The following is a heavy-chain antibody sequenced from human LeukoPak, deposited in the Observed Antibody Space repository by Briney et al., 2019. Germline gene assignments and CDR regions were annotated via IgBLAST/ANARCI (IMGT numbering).Heavy chain of an antibody. J-gene: IGHJ6*02. V-gene: IGHV3-21*01. CDR1: GFSLSSYS. CDR3: ARDGHGDGFLTGYSYFGMDV. Sequence: PGGSLRLSCAAPGFSLSSYSMNWVRQAPGKGLEWVSSITISSNFIYYADSVKGRFTSSRDNAKSSLFLQMNSLRAEDTAVYFCARDGHGDGFLTGYSYFGMDVWGQGTTVTVSS. D-gene: IGHD3-9*01. CDR2: ITISSNFI.